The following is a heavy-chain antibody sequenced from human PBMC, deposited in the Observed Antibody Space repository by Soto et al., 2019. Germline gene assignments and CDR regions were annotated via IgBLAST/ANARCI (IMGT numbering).Heavy chain of an antibody. J-gene: IGHJ4*02. V-gene: IGHV3-48*01. CDR3: ARDLCSSTSCYVPFDY. D-gene: IGHD2-2*01. CDR1: GFTFSSYT. CDR2: ISSSSSTI. Sequence: GGSLRLSCAASGFTFSSYTINWVRQAPGKGLEWVSYISSSSSTIYYADSVKGRFTISRDNAENSLYLQMNSLRAEDTAVYYCARDLCSSTSCYVPFDYWGQGTLVTVSS.